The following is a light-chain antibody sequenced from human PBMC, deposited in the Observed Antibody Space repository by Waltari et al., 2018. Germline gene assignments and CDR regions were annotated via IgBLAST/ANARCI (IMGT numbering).Light chain of an antibody. V-gene: IGLV3-1*01. CDR2: ARD. CDR1: NLVNKY. CDR3: QTWDSSLVV. Sequence: SYDLTQPPSVSVSPGQTATISCSGHNLVNKYVSWFQPRAGQAPLLVVYARDRRPSGIPERFSGSNSDTTATLTISGTQAIDEADYYCQTWDSSLVVFGGGTKLTVL. J-gene: IGLJ2*01.